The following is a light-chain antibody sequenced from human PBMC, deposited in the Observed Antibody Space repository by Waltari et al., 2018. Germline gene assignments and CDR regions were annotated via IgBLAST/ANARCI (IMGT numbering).Light chain of an antibody. CDR3: SSYTSSSTFLS. CDR2: EVS. J-gene: IGLJ2*01. Sequence: QSALTQPASVSGSPGQSITISCTGTSSDVGGYNYVSWYQQHPGKAPKRMIYEVSNRPSGVSNRFSGSKSGNTASLTISGLQAEDEADYYCSSYTSSSTFLSFGGGTKLTVL. V-gene: IGLV2-14*01. CDR1: SSDVGGYNY.